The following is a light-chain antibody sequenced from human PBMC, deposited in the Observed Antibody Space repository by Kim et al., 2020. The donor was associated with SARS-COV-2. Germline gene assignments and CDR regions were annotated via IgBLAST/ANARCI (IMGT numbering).Light chain of an antibody. Sequence: DIQMTQSPSSLSASVGDRVTITCRASQDIRNHLAWLQQKPGKAPKPLIYAASTLQTGVPSKFSGSGSGTDFTLTISSLQPEDFATYYCQQYNDYPLTFGSGTKVDIK. CDR1: QDIRNH. CDR2: AAS. J-gene: IGKJ4*01. V-gene: IGKV1-16*02. CDR3: QQYNDYPLT.